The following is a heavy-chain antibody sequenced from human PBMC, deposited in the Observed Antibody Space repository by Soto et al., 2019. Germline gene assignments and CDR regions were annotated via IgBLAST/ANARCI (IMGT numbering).Heavy chain of an antibody. Sequence: PGESLKISCQGSGYMFSDFWIGWVRQIPGKGLEWMGLIYPGSSATKYSPSFQGQVTISVDKSITTAYLQWTSVKASDTAMYFCARHNRDSRDFRRFDFWGQGTLVTVSS. CDR3: ARHNRDSRDFRRFDF. D-gene: IGHD2-21*02. V-gene: IGHV5-51*01. CDR1: GYMFSDFW. CDR2: IYPGSSAT. J-gene: IGHJ4*01.